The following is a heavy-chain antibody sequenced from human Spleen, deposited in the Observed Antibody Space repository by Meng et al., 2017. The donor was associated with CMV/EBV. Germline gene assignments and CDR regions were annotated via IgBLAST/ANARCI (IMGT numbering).Heavy chain of an antibody. CDR2: IRTKVNSYAT. CDR1: GVSFSGSA. J-gene: IGHJ5*02. CDR3: TRPQPVAGTGWFDP. D-gene: IGHD6-19*01. V-gene: IGHV3-73*01. Sequence: GESLKISCAASGVSFSGSAMHWVRQASGKGLEWVGRIRTKVNSYATEDAASVKGRFTISRDDSKNTEYLQMNSLKTEDTAVYYCTRPQPVAGTGWFDPWGQGALVTVSS.